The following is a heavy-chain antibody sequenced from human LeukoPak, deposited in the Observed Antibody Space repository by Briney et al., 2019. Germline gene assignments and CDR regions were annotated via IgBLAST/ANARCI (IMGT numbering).Heavy chain of an antibody. Sequence: PSETLSLTCTVSGGSISSGGYYWSWIRQPPGKGLEWIGYIYHSGSTYYNPSLKSRVTISVDRSKNQFSLKLSSVTAADTAVYYCARHPPAPIAAAGTSIFFDYWGQGTLVTVSS. CDR2: IYHSGST. CDR3: ARHPPAPIAAAGTSIFFDY. V-gene: IGHV4-30-2*01. D-gene: IGHD6-13*01. CDR1: GGSISSGGYY. J-gene: IGHJ4*02.